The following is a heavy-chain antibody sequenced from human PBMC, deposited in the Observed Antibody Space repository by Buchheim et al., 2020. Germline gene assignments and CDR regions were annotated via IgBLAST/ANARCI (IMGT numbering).Heavy chain of an antibody. D-gene: IGHD3-3*01. Sequence: QVQLVESGGGVVQPGRSLRLSCAASGFTFSSYAMHWVRQAPGKGLEWVAVISYDGSNKYYADSVKGRFTISRDNSKNRLYLQMNSLRAEDTAVYYCARDQEIFGVVTAFDYWGQGTL. CDR3: ARDQEIFGVVTAFDY. CDR2: ISYDGSNK. J-gene: IGHJ4*02. CDR1: GFTFSSYA. V-gene: IGHV3-30-3*01.